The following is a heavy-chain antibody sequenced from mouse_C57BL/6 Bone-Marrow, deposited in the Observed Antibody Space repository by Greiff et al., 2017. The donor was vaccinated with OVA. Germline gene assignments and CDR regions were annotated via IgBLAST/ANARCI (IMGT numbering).Heavy chain of an antibody. V-gene: IGHV5-4*01. D-gene: IGHD1-1*01. J-gene: IGHJ3*01. CDR3: ARDPYYYGSSYDRFAY. CDR2: ISDGGSYT. Sequence: EVMLVESGGGLVKPGGSLKLSCAASGFTFSSYAMSWVRQTPEKRLEWVATISDGGSYTYYPDNVKGRFTISRDNAKNNLYLQMSHLKSEDTAMYYCARDPYYYGSSYDRFAYWGQGTLVTVSA. CDR1: GFTFSSYA.